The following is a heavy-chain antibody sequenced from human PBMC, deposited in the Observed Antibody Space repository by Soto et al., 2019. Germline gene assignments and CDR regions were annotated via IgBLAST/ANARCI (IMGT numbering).Heavy chain of an antibody. V-gene: IGHV3-7*05. J-gene: IGHJ5*02. Sequence: GGSLRLSCTTSGLAFSTYWMAWVRQAPGKGLEWVGNTKPDETETYYADSVEGRFTISRDNARNSLYLQMNNLRDEDTAVYYCARSGIPPNWFDPWGKGTLVTVSS. D-gene: IGHD2-21*01. CDR3: ARSGIPPNWFDP. CDR1: GLAFSTYW. CDR2: TKPDETET.